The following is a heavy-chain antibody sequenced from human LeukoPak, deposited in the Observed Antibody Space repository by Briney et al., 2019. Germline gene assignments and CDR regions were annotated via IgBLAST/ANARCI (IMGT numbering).Heavy chain of an antibody. CDR2: ITHTGDST. D-gene: IGHD2-8*02. CDR1: GFTFSDSA. V-gene: IGHV3-64*04. Sequence: GGSLRLSCSASGFTFSDSAMHWVRQAPGKKLEYVSAITHTGDSTYYVDSVRGRFTISRDNSKNTLYLQMSSLRAEDTAVFYCARDASRTGDYFDYWGQGTLVTVSS. CDR3: ARDASRTGDYFDY. J-gene: IGHJ4*02.